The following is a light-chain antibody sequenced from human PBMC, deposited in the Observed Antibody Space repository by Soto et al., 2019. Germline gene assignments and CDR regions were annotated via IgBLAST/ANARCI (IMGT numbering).Light chain of an antibody. CDR3: LSYDGSRQGV. V-gene: IGLV6-57*01. CDR1: SGNIANNY. J-gene: IGLJ3*02. Sequence: NFMLTQPHSVSESPGKTVTISCTRSSGNIANNYVQWYQQRPGSSPTTVIYDDDQRPFGVPDRFSGFIDRSSNSASLTISGLTTGDEADYYCLSYDGSRQGVFGGGTKLTVL. CDR2: DDD.